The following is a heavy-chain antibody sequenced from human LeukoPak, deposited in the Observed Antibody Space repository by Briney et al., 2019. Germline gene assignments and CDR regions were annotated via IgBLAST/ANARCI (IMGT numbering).Heavy chain of an antibody. CDR3: ARLVITFGGVIVRDAFDI. CDR2: IYYSGST. CDR1: GGSISSSSYY. J-gene: IGHJ3*02. V-gene: IGHV4-39*01. Sequence: SETLSLTCTVSGGSISSSSYYWGWIRQPPGKGLEWIGSIYYSGSTYYNPSLKSRVTISVDTSKNLFSLKLSSVTAADTAVYYCARLVITFGGVIVRDAFDIWGQGTMATVSS. D-gene: IGHD3-16*02.